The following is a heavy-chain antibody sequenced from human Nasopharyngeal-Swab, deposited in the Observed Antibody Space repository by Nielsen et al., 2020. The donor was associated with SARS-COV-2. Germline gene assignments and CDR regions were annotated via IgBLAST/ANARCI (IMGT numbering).Heavy chain of an antibody. J-gene: IGHJ5*02. CDR1: GFTFTSYA. D-gene: IGHD2-15*01. CDR3: AKDSGAGFCDDGSCFPTNH. V-gene: IGHV3-23*01. CDR2: MRGRGDNT. Sequence: GESLKISCAASGFTFTSYAMNWVRHAPGKGLEWVSGMRGRGDNTYYAESVKGRFTISRDTSKNTLYLQMNGLRAEDTAVYYCAKDSGAGFCDDGSCFPTNHWGQGTLVTVSS.